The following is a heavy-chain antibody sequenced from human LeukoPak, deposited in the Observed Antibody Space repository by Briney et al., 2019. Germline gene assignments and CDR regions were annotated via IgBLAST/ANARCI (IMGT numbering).Heavy chain of an antibody. CDR1: GFTFTNYA. Sequence: PGGSLRLSCAASGFTFTNYAMSWVRQAPGKGLEWVSAISGSGGSTYYADSVKGRFTISRDNSKNTLYLQMNSLRAEDTAVYYCARVGIQLWAGSYYFDYWGQGTLVTVSS. J-gene: IGHJ4*02. CDR2: ISGSGGST. V-gene: IGHV3-23*01. CDR3: ARVGIQLWAGSYYFDY. D-gene: IGHD5-18*01.